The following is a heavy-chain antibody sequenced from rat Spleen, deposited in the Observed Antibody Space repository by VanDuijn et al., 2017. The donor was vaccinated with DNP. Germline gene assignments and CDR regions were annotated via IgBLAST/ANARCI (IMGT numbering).Heavy chain of an antibody. Sequence: EVQLVESGGDLVQPGRSLKISCEASGLTFSKSAMDWVRQAPKRGLELVASISYEGSSTYYGDFVKGRFTISRDNAKSTLYLQMDSLRSEDTATYYCAGRPPPTRGPFDYWGQGIMVTVSS. CDR2: ISYEGSST. D-gene: IGHD1-4*01. J-gene: IGHJ2*01. CDR1: GLTFSKSA. V-gene: IGHV5-29*01. CDR3: AGRPPPTRGPFDY.